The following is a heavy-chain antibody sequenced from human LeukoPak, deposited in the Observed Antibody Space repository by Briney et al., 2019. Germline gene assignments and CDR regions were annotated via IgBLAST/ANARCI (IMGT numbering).Heavy chain of an antibody. V-gene: IGHV5-51*01. D-gene: IGHD3-3*01. CDR1: GYTFSSYW. J-gene: IGHJ4*02. CDR2: IYPGDSDT. CDR3: ARQNDFRLDY. Sequence: GESLKISCKGSGYTFSSYWIGWVRPMPGKGLEWMGIIYPGDSDTRYSPSLQGQVTISVDTSIGTAYLQWSSLKASDTAIYYCARQNDFRLDYWGQGTLVTVSS.